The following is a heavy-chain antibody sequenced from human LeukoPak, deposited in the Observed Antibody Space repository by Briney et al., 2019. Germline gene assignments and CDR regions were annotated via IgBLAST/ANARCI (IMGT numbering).Heavy chain of an antibody. Sequence: ASVKVSCKASGYTFTSYDINWVRQATGQGLEWMGWMNPNSGNTGYAQKFQGRVTMTRNTSISTAYMELSSLRSEDTAVYYCARVEIAVAAPFDYWGQGTLVTVSS. CDR3: ARVEIAVAAPFDY. CDR1: GYTFTSYD. D-gene: IGHD6-19*01. J-gene: IGHJ4*02. V-gene: IGHV1-8*01. CDR2: MNPNSGNT.